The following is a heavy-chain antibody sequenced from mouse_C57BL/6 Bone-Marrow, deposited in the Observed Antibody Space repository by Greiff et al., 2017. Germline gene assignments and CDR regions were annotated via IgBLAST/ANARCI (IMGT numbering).Heavy chain of an antibody. J-gene: IGHJ1*03. CDR2: IWSGGST. V-gene: IGHV2-2*01. CDR3: ARMYYSNYGWYFDV. D-gene: IGHD2-5*01. Sequence: VKLVESGPGLVQPSQSLSITCTVSGFSLTSYGVHWVRQSPGKGLEWLGVIWSGGSTDYNAAFISRLSISKDNSKSQVFFKMNSLQADDTAIYYCARMYYSNYGWYFDVWGTGTTVTVSS. CDR1: GFSLTSYG.